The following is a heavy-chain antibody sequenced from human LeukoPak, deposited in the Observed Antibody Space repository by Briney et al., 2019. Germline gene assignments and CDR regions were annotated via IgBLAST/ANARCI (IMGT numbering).Heavy chain of an antibody. J-gene: IGHJ4*02. Sequence: PGGSLRLSCAASGFTFSSYWMHWVRQAPGKGLVWVSHINSDGSITSHADSVKGRFTISRDNAKNTLYLQMNSLRAEDTAVYYCARVTPYSGSWFGGFDGWGQGTLVTVSS. CDR3: ARVTPYSGSWFGGFDG. CDR2: INSDGSIT. V-gene: IGHV3-74*01. D-gene: IGHD6-13*01. CDR1: GFTFSSYW.